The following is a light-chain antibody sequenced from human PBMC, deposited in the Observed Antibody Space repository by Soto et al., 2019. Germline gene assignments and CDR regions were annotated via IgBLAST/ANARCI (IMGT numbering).Light chain of an antibody. V-gene: IGKV1-5*01. J-gene: IGKJ1*01. Sequence: IRMTKSPATVSAYVGDSVTITCRASQSITTWLAWYQQRPGKAPKLLIYDVSSLQSGVPSRFSGSGSGTEFTLTISSLQPEDVATYYCQKYDSAPTFGPGTKVDIK. CDR1: QSITTW. CDR3: QKYDSAPT. CDR2: DVS.